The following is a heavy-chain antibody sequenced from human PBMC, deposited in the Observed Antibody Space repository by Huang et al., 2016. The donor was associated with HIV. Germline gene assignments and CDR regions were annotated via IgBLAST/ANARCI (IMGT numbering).Heavy chain of an antibody. V-gene: IGHV4-61*01. Sequence: VQLQESGPGLVKPSETLSLTCTVSGGSVSSGNYYWSWIRQPPGRGLEWIGYLYCSRNTHSNPPLKARVTIPLDTSKNQFSLKLKSMTAAETAVYYCAREIPHHIGYDFHVSLDFWGRGTLVTVSS. CDR3: AREIPHHIGYDFHVSLDF. J-gene: IGHJ4*02. CDR2: LYCSRNT. D-gene: IGHD5-12*01. CDR1: GGSVSSGNYY.